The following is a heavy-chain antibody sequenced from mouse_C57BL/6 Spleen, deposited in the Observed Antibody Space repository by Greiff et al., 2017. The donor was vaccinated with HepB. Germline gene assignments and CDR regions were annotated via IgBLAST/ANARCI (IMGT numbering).Heavy chain of an antibody. CDR2: INPNNGGT. V-gene: IGHV1-26*01. CDR3: AFTVFFDY. J-gene: IGHJ2*01. CDR1: GYTFTDYY. Sequence: VQLQQSGPELVKPGASVKISCKASGYTFTDYYMNWVKQSHGKSLEWIGDINPNNGGTSYNQKFKGKATLTVDKSSSTAYMELRSLTSEDSAVYYCAFTVFFDYWGQGTTLTVSS.